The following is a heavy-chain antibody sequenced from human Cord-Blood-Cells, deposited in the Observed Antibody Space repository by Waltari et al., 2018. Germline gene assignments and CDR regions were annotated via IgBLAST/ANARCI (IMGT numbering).Heavy chain of an antibody. V-gene: IGHV1-69*01. CDR3: ARINRYSGSYYYYGMDV. Sequence: QVQLVQAGAAVKKPGSSVQVPWKASGGTFSSYAISCARQDPGQGLEWMGGIIPIFGTANYAQKFQGRVTITADESTSTAYMELSSLRSEDTAVYYCARINRYSGSYYYYGMDVWGQGTTVTVSS. D-gene: IGHD1-26*01. J-gene: IGHJ6*02. CDR2: IIPIFGTA. CDR1: GGTFSSYA.